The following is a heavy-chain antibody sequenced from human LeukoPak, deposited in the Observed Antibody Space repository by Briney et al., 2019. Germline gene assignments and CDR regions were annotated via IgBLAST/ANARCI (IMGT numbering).Heavy chain of an antibody. Sequence: PGGSLRLSCAASGFTFSSFGMHWVRQAPGKGLEWVAFIRYDGTDKYYADSVKGRFTISRDNSKNTLYLQMNSLRPEDTAVYYCAKDEAPDYYDSSGYGVAFDIWGQGTMVTVSS. V-gene: IGHV3-30*02. D-gene: IGHD3-22*01. CDR2: IRYDGTDK. CDR1: GFTFSSFG. CDR3: AKDEAPDYYDSSGYGVAFDI. J-gene: IGHJ3*02.